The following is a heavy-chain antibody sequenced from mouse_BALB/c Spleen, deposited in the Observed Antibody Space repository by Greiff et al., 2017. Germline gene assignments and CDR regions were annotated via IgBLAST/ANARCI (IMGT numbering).Heavy chain of an antibody. Sequence: QVQLQQSGAELVKPGASVKLSCKASGYTFTSYYMYWVKQRPGQGLEWIGEINPSNGGTNFNEKFNSKATLTVDKSSSTAYMQLSSLTSEDSAVYYCTRGGYRDYWGQGTTLTVSS. CDR3: TRGGYRDY. CDR1: GYTFTSYY. J-gene: IGHJ2*01. V-gene: IGHV1S81*02. CDR2: INPSNGGT. D-gene: IGHD2-2*01.